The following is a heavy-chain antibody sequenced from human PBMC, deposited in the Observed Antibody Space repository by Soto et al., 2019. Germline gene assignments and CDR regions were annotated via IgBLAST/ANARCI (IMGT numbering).Heavy chain of an antibody. CDR2: IYSGGST. D-gene: IGHD4-17*01. V-gene: IGHV3-66*01. CDR3: ARDYPGDYVADAFDI. CDR1: GFTVSSNY. Sequence: GGSLRLSCAASGFTVSSNYMSWVRQAPGKGLEWVSVIYSGGSTYYADSVKGRFTISRDNSKNTLYLQMNSLRAEDTAVYYCARDYPGDYVADAFDIWGQGTMVTVSS. J-gene: IGHJ3*02.